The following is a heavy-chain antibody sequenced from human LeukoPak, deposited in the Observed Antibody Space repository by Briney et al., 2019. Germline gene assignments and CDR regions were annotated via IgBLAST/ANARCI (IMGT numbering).Heavy chain of an antibody. Sequence: GGSLRLSCAASGFSVSSTYMTWVRQAPGKGLEWVANIKQDGSEKYYVDSVKGRFTISRDNAKNSLSLQMNSLRAEDTAVYYCARPLMYYYGSETYFWFDPWGQGTLVTVSS. CDR2: IKQDGSEK. CDR3: ARPLMYYYGSETYFWFDP. CDR1: GFSVSSTY. J-gene: IGHJ5*02. V-gene: IGHV3-7*01. D-gene: IGHD3-10*01.